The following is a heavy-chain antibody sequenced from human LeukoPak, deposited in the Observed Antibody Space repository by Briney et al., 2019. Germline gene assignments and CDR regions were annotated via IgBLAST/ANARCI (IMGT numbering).Heavy chain of an antibody. CDR1: GFTFSTYW. J-gene: IGHJ3*02. CDR2: IYTTARYK. V-gene: IGHV3-21*01. D-gene: IGHD3-10*01. Sequence: GGCLRLSCAASGFTFSTYWMTWVRQAPGKGLEWVSFIYTTARYKYYADTVKGRFTISRDNAKNSLYLQMNSLRADDTAFYYCARGRSITILRGVAISDGFDIWGKGIMVT. CDR3: ARGRSITILRGVAISDGFDI.